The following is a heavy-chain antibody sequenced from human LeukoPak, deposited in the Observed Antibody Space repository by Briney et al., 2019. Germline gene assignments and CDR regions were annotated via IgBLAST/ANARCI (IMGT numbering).Heavy chain of an antibody. CDR1: GSTFSNYA. D-gene: IGHD6-19*01. V-gene: IGHV3-23*01. CDR2: ISGSGGST. J-gene: IGHJ4*02. CDR3: AKRGSSGLYCFDS. Sequence: GGSLRLSCAASGSTFSNYAMSWVRQAPGKGLEWVAGISGSGGSTYYTDSVKGRFTLSRDNSENTLYLQMNSLRAEDTAIYYCAKRGSSGLYCFDSWGQGTLVTVSS.